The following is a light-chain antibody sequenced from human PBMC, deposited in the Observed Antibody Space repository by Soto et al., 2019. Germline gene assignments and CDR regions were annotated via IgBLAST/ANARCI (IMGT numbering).Light chain of an antibody. CDR1: SSDDGGYNY. Sequence: QYALTQPASMSGSPGQSITITCTGSSSDDGGYNYISWHQQHPGKAPKVMIYEVSNRPSRVSNRFSGSKSGNTASLTISGLQAEVEPDYYCSSYTSSSTLGVFGTGTKVTVL. J-gene: IGLJ1*01. CDR3: SSYTSSSTLGV. V-gene: IGLV2-14*01. CDR2: EVS.